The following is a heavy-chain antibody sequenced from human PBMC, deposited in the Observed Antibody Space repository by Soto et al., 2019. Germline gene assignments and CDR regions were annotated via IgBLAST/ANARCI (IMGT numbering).Heavy chain of an antibody. CDR1: GLTFSRYW. Sequence: EVQLVESGGDLVQPGGSLRLSCAASGLTFSRYWMHWVRQAPGQGLVWLSRISSDGTTTSYADSVKGRFTISRDNAKNTVYLQMSHLRAEDTATHYCGRGGQYASGAYYADWWGQGTLVTVSP. J-gene: IGHJ4*02. D-gene: IGHD3-10*01. CDR3: GRGGQYASGAYYADW. V-gene: IGHV3-74*01. CDR2: ISSDGTTT.